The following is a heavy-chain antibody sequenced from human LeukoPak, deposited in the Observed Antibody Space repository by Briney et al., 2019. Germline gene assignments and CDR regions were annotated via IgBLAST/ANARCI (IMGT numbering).Heavy chain of an antibody. V-gene: IGHV4-39*02. CDR3: ARDGWVGVNTHFQH. J-gene: IGHJ1*01. CDR2: IYYSGST. CDR1: GGSISSSDYY. Sequence: SETLSLTCTVSGGSISSSDYYWGWIRQPPGKALEWIGSIYYSGSTYYNPSLKSRVTISVNTSKNQFSLKLSSVTAADTAVYYCARDGWVGVNTHFQHWGQGTLVIVSS. D-gene: IGHD1-26*01.